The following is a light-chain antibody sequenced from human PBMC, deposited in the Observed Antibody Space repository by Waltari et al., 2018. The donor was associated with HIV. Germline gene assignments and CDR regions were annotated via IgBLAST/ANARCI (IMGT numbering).Light chain of an antibody. CDR1: SSTIGNNA. Sequence: QSVLTQPPSVSEAPRQRVTISCSGSSSTIGNNAVSWYPQLPGTAPKPLIFYDDLLPSGVSDRFSGSKSGTSASLAISGLQSEDEADYYCAAWDDSLNGYVFGTGTQVTV. V-gene: IGLV1-36*01. J-gene: IGLJ1*01. CDR2: YDD. CDR3: AAWDDSLNGYV.